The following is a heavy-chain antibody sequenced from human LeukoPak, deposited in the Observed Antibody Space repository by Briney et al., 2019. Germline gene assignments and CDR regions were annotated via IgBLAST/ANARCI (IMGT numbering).Heavy chain of an antibody. J-gene: IGHJ4*02. CDR2: IYPGDSDT. CDR1: GYSFTTYW. D-gene: IGHD1-26*01. CDR3: ARALVGAATLSY. Sequence: GESLKISCKGSGYSFTTYWIAWVRQMPGKGLEWMGVIYPGDSDTRYSPSFQGQVTLSADKSISTAYLQWSSLKASDTAIYYCARALVGAATLSYWGQETLVTVSS. V-gene: IGHV5-51*01.